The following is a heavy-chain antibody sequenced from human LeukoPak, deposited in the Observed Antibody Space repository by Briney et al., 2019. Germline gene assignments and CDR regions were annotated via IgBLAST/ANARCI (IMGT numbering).Heavy chain of an antibody. CDR1: GFTFSDYY. CDR3: ARGSSIADNYYYYGMDV. CDR2: ISSSSSYT. Sequence: PGGSLRLSCAASGFTFSDYYMSWIRQAPGKGLEWVSYISSSSSYTNYADSVRGRFTISRDNAKNSLYLRMNSLRAEDTAVYYCARGSSIADNYYYYGMDVWGQGTTVTVSS. V-gene: IGHV3-11*06. D-gene: IGHD6-6*01. J-gene: IGHJ6*02.